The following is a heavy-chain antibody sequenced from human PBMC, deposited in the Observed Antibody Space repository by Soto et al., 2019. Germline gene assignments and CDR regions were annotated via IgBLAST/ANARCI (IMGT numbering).Heavy chain of an antibody. CDR3: ARVVMGGWYYFDY. V-gene: IGHV3-7*03. J-gene: IGHJ4*02. CDR1: GFTFSSYW. CDR2: IKQDGSEK. Sequence: QPGGSLTLSCAASGFTFSSYWMSWVRQAPGKGLEWVANIKQDGSEKYYVDSVKGGFTISRDNAKNSLYLQMNSLRAEDTAVYYCARVVMGGWYYFDYWGQGTLVTVSS. D-gene: IGHD6-19*01.